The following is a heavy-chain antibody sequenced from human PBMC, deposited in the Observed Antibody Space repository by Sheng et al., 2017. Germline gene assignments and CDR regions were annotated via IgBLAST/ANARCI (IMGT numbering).Heavy chain of an antibody. D-gene: IGHD1-26*01. CDR2: ISAGSTHI. J-gene: IGHJ4*02. Sequence: EVQLVESGGRLVRPGGSLTLSCTASGFTFSEYNMNWVRQAAGKGLEWISSISAGSTHIHYADSVKGRFTISRDNAKNLVSLQMNSLRGDDTALYYCVRDRWAGLEVDYWGQGTLVTVSS. V-gene: IGHV3-48*04. CDR1: GFTFSEYN. CDR3: VRDRWAGLEVDY.